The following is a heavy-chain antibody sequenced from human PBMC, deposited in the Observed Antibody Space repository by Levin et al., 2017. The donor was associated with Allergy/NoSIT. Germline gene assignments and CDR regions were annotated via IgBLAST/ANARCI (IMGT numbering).Heavy chain of an antibody. CDR3: AREQGTSCYMDY. CDR2: ISYDGSNK. J-gene: IGHJ4*02. D-gene: IGHD2-2*02. Sequence: GGSLRLSCAASGFTFSSYAMHWVRQAPGKGLEWVAVISYDGSNKYYADSVKGRFTISRDNSKNTLYLQMNSLRAEDTAVYYCAREQGTSCYMDYWGQGTLVTVSS. V-gene: IGHV3-30*04. CDR1: GFTFSSYA.